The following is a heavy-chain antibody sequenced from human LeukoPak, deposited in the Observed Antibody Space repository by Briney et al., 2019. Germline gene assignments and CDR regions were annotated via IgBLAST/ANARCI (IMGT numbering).Heavy chain of an antibody. CDR1: GGTFSSYA. V-gene: IGHV1-69*04. CDR2: IIPILGIA. J-gene: IGHJ4*02. D-gene: IGHD5-24*01. Sequence: GASVKVSCKASGGTFSSYAISWVRQAPGQGLEWMGRIIPILGIANYAQKFQGRVTITADKSTSTAYMELSSLRSEDTAVYYCAGGIRDGYNHVHWGQGTLVTVSS. CDR3: AGGIRDGYNHVH.